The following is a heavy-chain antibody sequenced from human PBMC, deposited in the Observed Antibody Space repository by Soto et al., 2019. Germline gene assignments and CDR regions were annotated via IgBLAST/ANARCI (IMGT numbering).Heavy chain of an antibody. CDR1: GFTFDDYT. J-gene: IGHJ6*03. Sequence: EVQLVESGGGLVQPGRSLRLSCAASGFTFDDYTIHWVRQAPGKGQEWVSGISGNSAKKGYADSVKGRFTISRDNAKNSVYLQMNSLRPEDTALYYCAKEKWIQLWSLGRMDVWGTGTTVTVSS. CDR3: AKEKWIQLWSLGRMDV. D-gene: IGHD5-18*01. V-gene: IGHV3-9*01. CDR2: ISGNSAKK.